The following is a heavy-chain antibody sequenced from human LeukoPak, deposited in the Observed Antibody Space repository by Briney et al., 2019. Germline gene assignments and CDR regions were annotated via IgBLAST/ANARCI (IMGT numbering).Heavy chain of an antibody. J-gene: IGHJ6*03. Sequence: ASVTVSCTASGYTFTSYDINWMRQAKGQGLEWKGWTNPNSGNTSYSQKFQGRVSITRNTSISTAYMELSSLRSEDTAVYYCARGHSVTYYDFWSGYYSGAYYYYMDVWGKGTTVTVSS. CDR2: TNPNSGNT. CDR1: GYTFTSYD. CDR3: ARGHSVTYYDFWSGYYSGAYYYYMDV. D-gene: IGHD3-3*01. V-gene: IGHV1-8*02.